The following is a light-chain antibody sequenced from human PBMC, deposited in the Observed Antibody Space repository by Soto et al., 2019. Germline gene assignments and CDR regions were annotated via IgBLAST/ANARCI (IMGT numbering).Light chain of an antibody. J-gene: IGLJ3*02. V-gene: IGLV7-43*01. CDR3: LLYCATGHIGV. CDR2: NTN. CDR1: TGAVTSAFY. Sequence: QTVVTQEPSLTVSPGGTVTLTCASSTGAVTSAFYPSWFQQKPGQAPRALVYNTNNKYSWTPARFSGSLLGGKAALTLSGVQPEDEADYYCLLYCATGHIGVFGGGTKLTVL.